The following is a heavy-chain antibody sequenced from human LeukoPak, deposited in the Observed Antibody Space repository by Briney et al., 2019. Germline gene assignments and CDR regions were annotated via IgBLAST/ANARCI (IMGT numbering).Heavy chain of an antibody. D-gene: IGHD4-17*01. CDR3: TKVDPATVTPGVFYYYYYMDV. J-gene: IGHJ6*03. Sequence: GGSLRLSCAASGFTLSGHAMSSARQAPGKGLESVAANTGSRASPFYADSVKGRFTISRDNSKTSVSLQMNSLRVEDTAMYYCTKVDPATVTPGVFYYYYYMDVWGKGTTVTVSS. V-gene: IGHV3-23*01. CDR1: GFTLSGHA. CDR2: NTGSRASP.